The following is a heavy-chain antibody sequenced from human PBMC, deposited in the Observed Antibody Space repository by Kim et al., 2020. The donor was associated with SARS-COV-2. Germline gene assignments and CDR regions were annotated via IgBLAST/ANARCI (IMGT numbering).Heavy chain of an antibody. D-gene: IGHD6-19*01. CDR1: GFTFSSYA. J-gene: IGHJ6*02. CDR3: ARLIIAVALFSGMDV. Sequence: GGSLRLSCAASGFTFSSYAMHWVRQAPGKGLEWVAVISYDGSNKYYADSVKGRFTISRDNSKNTLYLQMNSLRAEDTAVYYCARLIIAVALFSGMDVWGQGTTVTVSS. CDR2: ISYDGSNK. V-gene: IGHV3-30*04.